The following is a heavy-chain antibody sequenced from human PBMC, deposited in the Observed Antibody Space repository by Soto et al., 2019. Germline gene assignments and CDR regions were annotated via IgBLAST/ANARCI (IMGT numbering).Heavy chain of an antibody. CDR2: ISAYNGNT. J-gene: IGHJ3*02. Sequence: ASVKVSCKASGYTFTSYGISWVRQALGQGLEWMGWISAYNGNTNYAQKPQGRVTMTTDTSTSTAYMELRSLRSDDTAVYYCARVRQQLDYDAFDIWGQGTMVTVSS. CDR1: GYTFTSYG. D-gene: IGHD6-13*01. CDR3: ARVRQQLDYDAFDI. V-gene: IGHV1-18*01.